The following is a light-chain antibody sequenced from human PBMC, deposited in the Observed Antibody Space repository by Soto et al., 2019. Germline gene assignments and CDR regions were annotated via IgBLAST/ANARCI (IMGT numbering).Light chain of an antibody. V-gene: IGLV2-14*01. J-gene: IGLJ1*01. CDR1: SSDDGGYNY. CDR2: EVS. CDR3: SSYTSSRAYV. Sequence: QSALTQPASVSGSPGQSITISCTGTSSDDGGYNYVSWYQQQSGKAPKLMIHEVSNRPSGVSNRFSGSKSGNTASLTISGLQAEDEADYYCSSYTSSRAYVFGIGTKVTVL.